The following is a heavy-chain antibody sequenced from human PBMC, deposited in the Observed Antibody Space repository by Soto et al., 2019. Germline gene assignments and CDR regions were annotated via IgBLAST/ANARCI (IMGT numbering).Heavy chain of an antibody. CDR3: ARDPHDSYFDY. V-gene: IGHV4-31*03. D-gene: IGHD3-22*01. J-gene: IGHJ4*02. CDR2: IYYRGST. Sequence: QVQLQESGPGLVKPAQTLSLTCTVSGGSIRSGGYYWSWHRQHPVKGLEWIGYIYYRGSTYYNPSLKSRVTISVDTSKNQCSLKLSSVTAADTAVYYCARDPHDSYFDYWGQGTLVTVSS. CDR1: GGSIRSGGYY.